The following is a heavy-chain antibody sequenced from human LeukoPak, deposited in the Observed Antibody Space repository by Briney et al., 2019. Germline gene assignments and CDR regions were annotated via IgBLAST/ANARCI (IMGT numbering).Heavy chain of an antibody. CDR1: GYTFTSYY. CDR2: INPSGGST. J-gene: IGHJ3*02. Sequence: GASVKVSCKASGYTFTSYYMHWVRQAPGQGLEWMGIINPSGGSTSYAQKFQGRVTMTRDMSTSTVYMELSSLRSDDTAEYFCARTQYSGSFYEPFDIWGLGTMVTVSS. CDR3: ARTQYSGSFYEPFDI. V-gene: IGHV1-46*01. D-gene: IGHD1-26*01.